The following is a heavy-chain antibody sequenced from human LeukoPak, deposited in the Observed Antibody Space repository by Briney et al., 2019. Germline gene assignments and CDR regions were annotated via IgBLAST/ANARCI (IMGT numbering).Heavy chain of an antibody. CDR2: ISNNGGYT. D-gene: IGHD3-22*01. J-gene: IGHJ4*02. CDR3: AKGHPGIVVVITFLDY. V-gene: IGHV3-23*01. CDR1: GFTFSSSA. Sequence: GGSLRLSCAASGFTFSSSAMSWVRQAPGKGLEWVSAISNNGGYTYYADSVQGRFTISRDNSKNTLFLQMNSLRAEDSAVYYCAKGHPGIVVVITFLDYWGQGTLVTVSS.